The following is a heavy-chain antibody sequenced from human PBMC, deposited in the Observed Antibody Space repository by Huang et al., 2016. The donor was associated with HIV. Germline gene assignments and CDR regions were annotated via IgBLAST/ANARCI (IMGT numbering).Heavy chain of an antibody. D-gene: IGHD5-12*01. J-gene: IGHJ3*01. V-gene: IGHV1-18*01. CDR1: GYTFTKNG. Sequence: QVQLVQSGAEVKKPGASVKVSCMASGYTFTKNGFSWVRQAPGQGLEWMAGSSGHKGNTKFARKFQDRVTVTTDTSTRTAYMDLRSLRPDDTAIYFCARDSAYYPGGGDAFDLWGQGTMVTVSS. CDR3: ARDSAYYPGGGDAFDL. CDR2: SSGHKGNT.